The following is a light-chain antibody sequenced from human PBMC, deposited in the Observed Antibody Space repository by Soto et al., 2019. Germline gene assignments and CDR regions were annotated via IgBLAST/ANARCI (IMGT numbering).Light chain of an antibody. CDR3: CSSAGSYTPLV. CDR2: DVS. J-gene: IGLJ1*01. CDR1: SSDVGGYNY. V-gene: IGLV2-11*01. Sequence: QSVLTQPRSVSGSPGQSVTISCTGTSSDVGGYNYVSWYQQHPGKAPKLMIYDVSKRPSGVPDRFSGSKSGNTASLTISGLQAEDETHYYCCSSAGSYTPLVFGTGTKVTVL.